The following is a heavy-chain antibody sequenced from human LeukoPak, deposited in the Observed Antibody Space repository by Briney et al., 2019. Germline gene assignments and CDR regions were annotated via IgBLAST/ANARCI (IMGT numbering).Heavy chain of an antibody. CDR2: TSGNGGTT. D-gene: IGHD3-16*01. V-gene: IGHV3-23*01. CDR3: AKASIRSWGFFDL. Sequence: PGGPLRLSCAASGVTFSNYAMSWVRQAPGKGLEWVSHTSGNGGTTYYADSVKGRFTISRDNSKNTLYVQMDSLRAEDTAVYYCAKASIRSWGFFDLWGRGILVTVSS. CDR1: GVTFSNYA. J-gene: IGHJ2*01.